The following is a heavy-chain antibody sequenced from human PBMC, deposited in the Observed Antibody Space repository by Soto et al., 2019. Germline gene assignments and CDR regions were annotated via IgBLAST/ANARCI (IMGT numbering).Heavy chain of an antibody. CDR1: GFTFSSYA. Sequence: QVQLSESAGGVVQPGGSLTLSCAAAGFTFSSYAMHWVRQAPGKGLEWVAHISYDESKEYYADSVKGRFTISRDNSKNTLYLQMHSLRPEDTALYYCVKQWVDGFYYFDFWCQGTLVTVSS. V-gene: IGHV3-30-3*01. CDR2: ISYDESKE. CDR3: VKQWVDGFYYFDF. J-gene: IGHJ4*02. D-gene: IGHD6-19*01.